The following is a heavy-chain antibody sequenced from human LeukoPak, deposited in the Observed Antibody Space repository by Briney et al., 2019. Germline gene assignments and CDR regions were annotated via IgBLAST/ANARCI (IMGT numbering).Heavy chain of an antibody. CDR3: ASQESIAATPFDY. CDR1: GYTFTSYD. Sequence: ASVKVSCKASGYTFTSYDINWVRQATGQGLEWMGWINPNSGGTNYAQKFQGRVTVTRDTSISTAYMELSRLRSDDTAVYYCASQESIAATPFDYWGQGTLVTVSS. CDR2: INPNSGGT. J-gene: IGHJ4*02. V-gene: IGHV1-2*02. D-gene: IGHD6-6*01.